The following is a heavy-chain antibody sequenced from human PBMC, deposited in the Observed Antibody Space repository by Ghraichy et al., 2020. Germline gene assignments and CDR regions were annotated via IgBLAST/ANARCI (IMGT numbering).Heavy chain of an antibody. CDR2: IYYSGST. J-gene: IGHJ3*02. V-gene: IGHV4-59*01. Sequence: SETLSLTCTVSGGSISSYYWSWIRQPPGKGLEWIGYIYYSGSTNYNPSLKSRVTISVDTSKNQFSLKLSSVTAADTAVYYCAREGVVRGVISAFDIWGQGTMVTVSS. CDR3: AREGVVRGVISAFDI. D-gene: IGHD3-10*01. CDR1: GGSISSYY.